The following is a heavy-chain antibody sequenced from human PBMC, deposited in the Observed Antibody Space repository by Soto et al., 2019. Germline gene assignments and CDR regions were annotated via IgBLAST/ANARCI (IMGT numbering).Heavy chain of an antibody. V-gene: IGHV1-18*01. CDR2: ISVYNGNT. CDR1: GYTFASYT. CDR3: ARGQDFPLRFPDF. J-gene: IGHJ4*02. D-gene: IGHD3-3*01. Sequence: ASVKVSCKASGYTFASYTISWVRQAPGQGLEWMGWISVYNGNTNYAQKFQGRVTMTTDTSTTTAYMELRSLRSDDTAVYYCARGQDFPLRFPDFWGQGTLVTVSS.